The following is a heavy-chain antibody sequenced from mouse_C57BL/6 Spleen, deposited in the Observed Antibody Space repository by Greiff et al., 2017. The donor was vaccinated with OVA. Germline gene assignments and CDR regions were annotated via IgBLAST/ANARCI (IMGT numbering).Heavy chain of an antibody. Sequence: QVQLQQSGPELVKPGASVKISCKASGYAFSSSWMNWVKQRPGKGLEWIGRIYPGDGDTNYNGKFKGKATLTADKSSSTAYMQLSSLTSEDAAVYFCARADWEDYWGQGTTLTVSS. V-gene: IGHV1-82*01. CDR3: ARADWEDY. J-gene: IGHJ2*01. D-gene: IGHD4-1*01. CDR2: IYPGDGDT. CDR1: GYAFSSSW.